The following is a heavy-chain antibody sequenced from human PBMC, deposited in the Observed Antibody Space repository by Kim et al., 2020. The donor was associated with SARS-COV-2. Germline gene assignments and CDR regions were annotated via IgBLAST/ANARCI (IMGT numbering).Heavy chain of an antibody. CDR1: GFTFDDYA. CDR2: ISGDGGST. Sequence: GGSLRLSCAASGFTFDDYAMHWVRQAPGKGLEWVSLISGDGGSTYYADSVKGRFTISRDNSKNSLYLQMNSLRTEDTALYYCAKDTAYYDFWSGYYRAYYFSMDVWGQGTTVTVSS. V-gene: IGHV3-43*02. J-gene: IGHJ6*02. CDR3: AKDTAYYDFWSGYYRAYYFSMDV. D-gene: IGHD3-3*01.